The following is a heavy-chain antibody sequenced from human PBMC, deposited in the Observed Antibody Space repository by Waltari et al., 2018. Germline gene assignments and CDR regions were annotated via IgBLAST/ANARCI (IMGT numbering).Heavy chain of an antibody. Sequence: QVQLQESGPGLVKPSGTLSLTCGVSRGSPSNINLWHWIRQAPGKGLGWLGEIHRTGSSNYNPSLKSRLTMSVDKSNSQVSMKLKSLTAADTAVYYCATSSFVAVLDSWGQGTLVTVSS. CDR1: RGSPSNINL. J-gene: IGHJ4*02. CDR3: ATSSFVAVLDS. V-gene: IGHV4-4*02. CDR2: IHRTGSS. D-gene: IGHD6-19*01.